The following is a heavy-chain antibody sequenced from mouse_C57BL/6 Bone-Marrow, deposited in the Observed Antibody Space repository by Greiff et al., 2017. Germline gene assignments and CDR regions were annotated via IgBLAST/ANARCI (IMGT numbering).Heavy chain of an antibody. V-gene: IGHV1-55*01. CDR3: ASGSYGGY. D-gene: IGHD1-1*02. CDR1: GYTFTSYW. Sequence: VQLQQPGAELVKPGASVKMSCKASGYTFTSYWITWVKQRPGQGLEWIGDIYPGSGSTNYNEKFKSKAKLTVDKSSSTAYMQLSSLTSEDSAVYYCASGSYGGYWGQGTTLTVSS. J-gene: IGHJ2*01. CDR2: IYPGSGST.